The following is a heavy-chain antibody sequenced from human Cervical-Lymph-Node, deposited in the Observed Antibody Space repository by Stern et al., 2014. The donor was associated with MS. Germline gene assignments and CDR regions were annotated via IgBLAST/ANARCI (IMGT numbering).Heavy chain of an antibody. CDR1: GFTFEDYA. CDR2: IWYDGSQK. Sequence: VQLEESGGGVVQPGGSQRLSCTASGFTFEDYAMEWVRQVPGKGLEWVAIIWYDGSQKYYGDSVRGRFSVSRDNSRNTLYLQMKSLSLEDTAVYYCARKIPDYYYYAMDVWGQGTTVTVSS. D-gene: IGHD2-21*01. CDR3: ARKIPDYYYYAMDV. V-gene: IGHV3-33*01. J-gene: IGHJ6*02.